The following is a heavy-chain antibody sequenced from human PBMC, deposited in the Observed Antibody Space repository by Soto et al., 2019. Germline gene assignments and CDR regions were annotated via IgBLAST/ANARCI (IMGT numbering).Heavy chain of an antibody. J-gene: IGHJ4*02. CDR1: GGTFSTFG. Sequence: EASVKVSCKASGGTFSTFGISWVRQAPGQGLEWMGGIIPFFGTARYSRKFEDRITITADESTNTVYMDLRSLTSEDTAIYYCAKSAPMDAGDKYYYDFWGQGALVTVSS. D-gene: IGHD4-17*01. CDR2: IIPFFGTA. CDR3: AKSAPMDAGDKYYYDF. V-gene: IGHV1-69*13.